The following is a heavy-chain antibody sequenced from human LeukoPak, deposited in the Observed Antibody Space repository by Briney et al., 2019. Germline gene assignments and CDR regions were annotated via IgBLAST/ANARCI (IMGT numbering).Heavy chain of an antibody. CDR3: ATLNGPLFEY. Sequence: PGGSLRLSCAASGFTFSNYWMSWVRQAPGKGLEWVASIHQHGNEKYFVDSVRGRFTISRDNAKNSLYLQMSSLRAEDTAVYYSATLNGPLFEYWGQGTLVTVSS. J-gene: IGHJ4*02. CDR1: GFTFSNYW. D-gene: IGHD2-8*01. CDR2: IHQHGNEK. V-gene: IGHV3-7*01.